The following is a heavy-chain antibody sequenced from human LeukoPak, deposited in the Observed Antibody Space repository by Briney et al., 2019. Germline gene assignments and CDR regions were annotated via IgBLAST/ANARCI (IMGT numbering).Heavy chain of an antibody. J-gene: IGHJ6*02. Sequence: GGSLRLSCAASGFTFSSYRMTWVRQAPGKGLEWVSSISSSSSYIYYADSVKGRFTISRDNAKNSLYLRMNSLRAEDTAVYYCARDDGATAPPHYYYGMDVWGQGTTVTVSS. D-gene: IGHD2-21*02. CDR3: ARDDGATAPPHYYYGMDV. V-gene: IGHV3-21*01. CDR1: GFTFSSYR. CDR2: ISSSSSYI.